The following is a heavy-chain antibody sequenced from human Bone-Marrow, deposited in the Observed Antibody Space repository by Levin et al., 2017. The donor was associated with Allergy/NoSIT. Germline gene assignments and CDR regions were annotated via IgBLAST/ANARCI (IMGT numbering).Heavy chain of an antibody. V-gene: IGHV4-61*03. CDR3: AGAPYYSDSENYYNSPLFDL. CDR1: GDSVTTYKYY. J-gene: IGHJ4*02. CDR2: IYYSGGT. Sequence: SQTLSLTCTVSGDSVTTYKYYWSWIRQPPGKGLEWIGYIYYSGGTKYNPSLKSRVTFSVDTSKNHVNLRLNSVTAADTAVYFCAGAPYYSDSENYYNSPLFDLWGQGSLVTVSS. D-gene: IGHD3-10*01.